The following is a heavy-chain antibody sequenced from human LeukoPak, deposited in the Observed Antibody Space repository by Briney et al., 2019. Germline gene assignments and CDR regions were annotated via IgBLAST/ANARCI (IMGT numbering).Heavy chain of an antibody. V-gene: IGHV3-15*01. Sequence: SGGSLRHACAASGFTFSNAWLSWVRQAPGKGLEWVGRIKSKTDGGTTGYAAPVKGRFTISRDDSKNTLYLQMNSLKSEDTAVYYCTTIIVVVVAATPTVSDHWGQGTLVTVSS. CDR1: GFTFSNAW. CDR3: TTIIVVVVAATPTVSDH. D-gene: IGHD2-15*01. CDR2: IKSKTDGGTT. J-gene: IGHJ4*02.